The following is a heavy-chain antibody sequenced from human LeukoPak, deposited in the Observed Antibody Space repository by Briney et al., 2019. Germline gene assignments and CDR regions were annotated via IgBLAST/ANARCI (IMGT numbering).Heavy chain of an antibody. V-gene: IGHV1-2*02. CDR2: INPKSGGT. D-gene: IGHD3-10*01. Sequence: GASVKISCKASGYTFTGYYMHWVRQAPGQGLEWLGWINPKSGGTNYAQKFQGRVTMTRDTSISTAYMELSRLRSDDTAVYYCAREDDGSGSNYFDYWGQGTLVTVSS. CDR1: GYTFTGYY. J-gene: IGHJ4*02. CDR3: AREDDGSGSNYFDY.